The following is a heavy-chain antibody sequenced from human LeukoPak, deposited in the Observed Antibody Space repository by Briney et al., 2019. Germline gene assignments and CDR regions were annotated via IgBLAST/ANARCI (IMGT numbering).Heavy chain of an antibody. CDR1: GFNFSDYA. Sequence: PGGSLRLSCTASGFNFSDYAVTWVRQAPGKGLEWVGFIRSKIYGATTEYAASVRGRFIISRDDSKGVAYVQMTSLKTDDTAIYYCSARHSTGWTTLDYWGQGTLVTVSS. J-gene: IGHJ4*02. CDR2: IRSKIYGATT. V-gene: IGHV3-49*04. CDR3: SARHSTGWTTLDY. D-gene: IGHD2-8*02.